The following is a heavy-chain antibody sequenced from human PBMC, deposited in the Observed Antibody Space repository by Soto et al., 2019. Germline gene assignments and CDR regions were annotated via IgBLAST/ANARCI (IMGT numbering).Heavy chain of an antibody. J-gene: IGHJ4*02. D-gene: IGHD6-19*01. CDR1: GFTFSDYA. CDR2: VSHDGRNT. Sequence: VQLVESGGGVVQPGRSLRLSCAASGFTFSDYAMHWVRQAPGKGLEWVAVVSHDGRNTHYADSVKGRFTISRDSSKNTVSLETTSLRAEGGAVYCCAKGGRQWLVTSDSNYLAQGSLVTVSP. CDR3: AKGGRQWLVTSDSNY. V-gene: IGHV3-30*18.